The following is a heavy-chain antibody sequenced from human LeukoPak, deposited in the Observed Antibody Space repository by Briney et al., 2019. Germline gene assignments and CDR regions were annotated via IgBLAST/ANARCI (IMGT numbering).Heavy chain of an antibody. CDR2: SKSKTDGGTT. CDR3: ASRSATNALDI. V-gene: IGHV3-15*01. Sequence: GGSMILSSAAAGSTFNNAWMNWVRQAQGEGLEWVCRSKSKTDGGTTDYAALVKGRFTISRDDSQNTLYLQMDSLKTEDTAVYYCASRSATNALDIWGQGTMVTVSS. CDR1: GSTFNNAW. D-gene: IGHD5-12*01. J-gene: IGHJ3*02.